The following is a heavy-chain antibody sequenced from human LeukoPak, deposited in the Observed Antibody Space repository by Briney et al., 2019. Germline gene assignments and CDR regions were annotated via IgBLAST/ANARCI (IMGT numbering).Heavy chain of an antibody. CDR2: ISGRGGST. D-gene: IGHD3-9*01. J-gene: IGHJ4*02. Sequence: GGSLRLSCEASGFTFNIYSMNWVRQAPGKGREGVSAISGRGGSTYYADSVKGRFTISRDNSKNTLYLQMNSLRAEDTAVYYCAKGNYDILTGYYDYWGQGTLVTVSS. CDR1: GFTFNIYS. CDR3: AKGNYDILTGYYDY. V-gene: IGHV3-23*01.